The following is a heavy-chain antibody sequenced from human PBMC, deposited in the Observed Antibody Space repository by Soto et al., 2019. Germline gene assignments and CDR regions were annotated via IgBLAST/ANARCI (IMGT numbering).Heavy chain of an antibody. CDR3: ARLYMVVAATPPLAYGMDV. V-gene: IGHV4-59*08. J-gene: IGHJ6*02. D-gene: IGHD2-15*01. Sequence: PSETLSLTCTVSGGSISSYYWSWIRQPPGKGLERIGYIYYSGSTNYNPSLKSRVTISVDTSKNQFSLKLSSVTAADTAVYYCARLYMVVAATPPLAYGMDVWGQGTTVTVSS. CDR2: IYYSGST. CDR1: GGSISSYY.